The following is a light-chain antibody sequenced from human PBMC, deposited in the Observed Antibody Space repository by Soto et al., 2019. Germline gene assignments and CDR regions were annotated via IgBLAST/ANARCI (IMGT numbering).Light chain of an antibody. Sequence: IVMTQSPVTLSVSPGERVALSCRASQSVSDNLAWYQKKPGQAPRLLIYAASNRATGIPDRFSGSGFGTDFTLTISRLEPEDAAVYYCQKRSNWPPITVGQGTRLEIK. J-gene: IGKJ5*01. CDR3: QKRSNWPPIT. CDR2: AAS. CDR1: QSVSDN. V-gene: IGKV3-11*01.